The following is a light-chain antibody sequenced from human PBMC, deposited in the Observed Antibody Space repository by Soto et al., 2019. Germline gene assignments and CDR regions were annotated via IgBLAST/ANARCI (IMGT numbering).Light chain of an antibody. V-gene: IGKV3-20*01. CDR3: QQYGSSPGT. CDR2: DTS. CDR1: QTISDNY. Sequence: EIALTLSPGTLSFSPGESTTLSCSASQTISDNYLAWYQQKPGQAPSLLIYDTSSRATGIPDRFSGSGSGTDFALTISRVEPEDCAMYFCQQYGSSPGTFGQGTKVDI. J-gene: IGKJ1*01.